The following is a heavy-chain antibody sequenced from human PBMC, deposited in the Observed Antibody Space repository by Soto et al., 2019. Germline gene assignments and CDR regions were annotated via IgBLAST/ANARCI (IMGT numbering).Heavy chain of an antibody. V-gene: IGHV1-18*01. J-gene: IGHJ4*02. CDR3: SREVYSVSDY. CDR1: GYIFTSHG. CDR2: ISGYNGNA. D-gene: IGHD2-15*01. Sequence: QVQLVQSGAEVQKPGASVKVSCKASGYIFTSHGITWVRQAPGQGLEWMGWISGYNGNAKYAQKFQDRVTMTTDTTRSTAYMEVRSLRSDDTAVYYCSREVYSVSDYWGLGTLVTVSS.